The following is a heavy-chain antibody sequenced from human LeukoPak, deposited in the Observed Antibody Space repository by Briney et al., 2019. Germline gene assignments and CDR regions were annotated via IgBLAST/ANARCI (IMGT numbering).Heavy chain of an antibody. Sequence: GGSLRLSCAASGFAFDNYAVSWVRQGPGKGLEWVSSINGNGAGTSYTDSVKGRFTITRDNTRNSLFLQMYSLRAEDTAVYFCAREDGYCSGGNCYSYFDSWGQGTLVTVSS. CDR3: AREDGYCSGGNCYSYFDS. CDR2: INGNGAGT. D-gene: IGHD2-15*01. CDR1: GFAFDNYA. J-gene: IGHJ4*02. V-gene: IGHV3-20*04.